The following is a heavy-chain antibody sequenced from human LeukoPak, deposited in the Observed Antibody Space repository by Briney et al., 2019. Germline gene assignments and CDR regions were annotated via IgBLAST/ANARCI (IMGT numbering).Heavy chain of an antibody. CDR2: IYYSGST. D-gene: IGHD5-12*01. CDR1: DGSISSYH. CDR3: VRSVRRGFNFDK. Sequence: SETLSLTCTVSDGSISSYHWSWIRQPPGKGLEWIGYIYYSGSTNYNPSLKSRVTISVDTSKNQFSLKLRSVTAADTAVYYCVRSVRRGFNFDKWGQGTQVIVSS. J-gene: IGHJ4*02. V-gene: IGHV4-59*08.